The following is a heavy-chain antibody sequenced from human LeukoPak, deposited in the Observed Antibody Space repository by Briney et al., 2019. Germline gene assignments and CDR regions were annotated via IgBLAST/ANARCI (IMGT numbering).Heavy chain of an antibody. J-gene: IGHJ4*02. CDR1: GGSITSNF. V-gene: IGHV4-59*12. CDR3: AKVTASGFFDY. Sequence: SETLSLTCTVSGGSITSNFWSWIRQPPGKGLEWIGYVYYSGSTNYNPSLKSRVTISVDTSKNQFSLNLSSVTAADTAVYYCAKVTASGFFDYWGQGTLVTVSS. CDR2: VYYSGST. D-gene: IGHD2-21*02.